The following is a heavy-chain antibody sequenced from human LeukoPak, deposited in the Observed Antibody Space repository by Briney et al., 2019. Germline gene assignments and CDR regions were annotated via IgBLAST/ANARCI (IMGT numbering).Heavy chain of an antibody. V-gene: IGHV4-59*01. CDR3: ARSYCSSTRCYGDYYYYGMDV. CDR2: VYYSGST. CDR1: GGSISSYY. J-gene: IGHJ6*02. D-gene: IGHD2-2*01. Sequence: SETLSLTCTVSGGSISSYYWSWIRQPPGKGLEWIGYVYYSGSTNDNPSLKSRATISVDTSKNQYSLKLSSVTAADTAVYYCARSYCSSTRCYGDYYYYGMDVWGQGTTVTVSS.